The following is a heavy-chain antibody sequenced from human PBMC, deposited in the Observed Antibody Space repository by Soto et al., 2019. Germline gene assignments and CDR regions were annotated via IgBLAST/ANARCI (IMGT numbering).Heavy chain of an antibody. Sequence: EVQLVESGGGLIQPGRSLRLSCAASGFTIDDYAMHWVRQAPGKGLEWVSGISWNSGSIGYADSVKGRFTISRDNAKNSLYLQMNSLRAEDTALYYCAKGDSSSFYYGMDVWGQGTTVTVSS. J-gene: IGHJ6*02. V-gene: IGHV3-9*01. CDR3: AKGDSSSFYYGMDV. D-gene: IGHD6-13*01. CDR2: ISWNSGSI. CDR1: GFTIDDYA.